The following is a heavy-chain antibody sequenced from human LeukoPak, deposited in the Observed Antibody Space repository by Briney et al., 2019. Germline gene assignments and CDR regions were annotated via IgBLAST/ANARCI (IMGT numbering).Heavy chain of an antibody. D-gene: IGHD6-13*01. V-gene: IGHV3-7*03. CDR3: ARDMSLSAPGFDF. Sequence: GSLRLSCGASGFTFSSYWMSWVRQAPGKGLEWVANIKEDGSEKYYVDSVKGRFTISRDYAKNSLYLQMNSLRAEDTAVYYCARDMSLSAPGFDFWGQGTLVTVSS. CDR1: GFTFSSYW. CDR2: IKEDGSEK. J-gene: IGHJ4*02.